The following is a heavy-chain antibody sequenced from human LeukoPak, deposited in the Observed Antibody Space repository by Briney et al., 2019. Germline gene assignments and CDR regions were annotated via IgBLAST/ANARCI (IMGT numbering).Heavy chain of an antibody. V-gene: IGHV3-66*01. CDR2: IYNGGTT. Sequence: PGGSLRLSCAASGFPVSDNYMTWVRQAPGKGLEWVSVIYNGGTTKYADSVKGRFIISRDNSRNMLYLQPNSLRVEDTAVYYCARWPTMGGRWGQGTLVTVSS. CDR3: ARWPTMGGR. CDR1: GFPVSDNY. D-gene: IGHD3-16*01. J-gene: IGHJ4*02.